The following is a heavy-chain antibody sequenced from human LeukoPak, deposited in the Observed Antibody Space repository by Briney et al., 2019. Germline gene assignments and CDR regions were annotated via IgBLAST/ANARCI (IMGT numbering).Heavy chain of an antibody. D-gene: IGHD2-2*01. CDR3: ARDPAPHVVVPAAWFDP. J-gene: IGHJ5*02. CDR2: ISAYNGNT. V-gene: IGHV1-18*01. CDR1: GYTFTSYG. Sequence: GASVTVSCKASGYTFTSYGISWVRQAPGQGLEWMGWISAYNGNTNYAQKLQGRVTMTTDASTSTAYMELRSLRSDDTAVYYCARDPAPHVVVPAAWFDPWGQGTLVTVSS.